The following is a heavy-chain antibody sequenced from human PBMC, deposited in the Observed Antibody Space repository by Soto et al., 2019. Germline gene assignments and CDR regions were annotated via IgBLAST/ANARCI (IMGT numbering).Heavy chain of an antibody. D-gene: IGHD6-13*01. CDR2: ISSSSSYI. J-gene: IGHJ6*02. CDR3: ARAKQQLVKVGYYYYGMDV. Sequence: PGGSLRLSCAASGFTFSSYSMNWVGQAPSKWREWVSSISSSSSYIYYADSVKGRFTISRDNAKNSLYLQMNSLRAEDTAVYYCARAKQQLVKVGYYYYGMDVWVQGPTVTVS. V-gene: IGHV3-21*01. CDR1: GFTFSSYS.